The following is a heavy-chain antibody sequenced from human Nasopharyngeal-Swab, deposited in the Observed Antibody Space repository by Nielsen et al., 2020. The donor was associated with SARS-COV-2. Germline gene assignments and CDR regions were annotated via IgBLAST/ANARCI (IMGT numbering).Heavy chain of an antibody. Sequence: GESLKISCAASGFTFSSYWMHWVRQAPGKGLVWVSRINSDGSSTSYADSVKGRFTISRDNAKNTLYLQMNSLRAEDTAVYYCAKVHVPAAISCYMDVWGKGTTVTVSS. J-gene: IGHJ6*03. D-gene: IGHD2-2*01. CDR2: INSDGSST. CDR1: GFTFSSYW. CDR3: AKVHVPAAISCYMDV. V-gene: IGHV3-74*01.